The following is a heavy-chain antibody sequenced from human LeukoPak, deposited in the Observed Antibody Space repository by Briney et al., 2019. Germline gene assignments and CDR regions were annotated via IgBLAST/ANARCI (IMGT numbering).Heavy chain of an antibody. V-gene: IGHV3-30*02. CDR3: AIDQGAYYYGSVLDY. CDR2: IRSDANKK. J-gene: IGHJ4*02. Sequence: PGGSLRLSXAASGFTFSTYGMHWVRQAPGKGLEWVTFIRSDANKKYYADSVKGRFAISRDTSKNTLYLQMNSLNAEDTAVYYCAIDQGAYYYGSVLDYWGQGTLVTVSS. CDR1: GFTFSTYG. D-gene: IGHD3-10*01.